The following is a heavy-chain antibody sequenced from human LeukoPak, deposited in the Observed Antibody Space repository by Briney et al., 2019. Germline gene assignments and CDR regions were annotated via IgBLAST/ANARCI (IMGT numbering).Heavy chain of an antibody. CDR1: GDSVSRSDSY. J-gene: IGHJ4*02. CDR3: ARHRDYYFDY. D-gene: IGHD3/OR15-3a*01. V-gene: IGHV4-39*01. Sequence: SETLSLTCSVSGDSVSRSDSYWDWIRQPPGKGLEWIGTIYYSGSTYYNPSLKSRVTISVDTSKNQFSLKLSSVTAADTAVYYCARHRDYYFDYWGQGTLVTVSS. CDR2: IYYSGST.